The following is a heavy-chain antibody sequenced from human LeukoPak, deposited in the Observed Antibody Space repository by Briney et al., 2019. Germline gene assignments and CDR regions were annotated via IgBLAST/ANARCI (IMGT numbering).Heavy chain of an antibody. CDR1: KFTFSHYG. CDR2: ISSDGSIK. V-gene: IGHV3-30*18. Sequence: SGGSLRLSCTASKFTFSHYGMQWVRQAPGKGLEWVAVISSDGSIKVYADSVKGRFTISRDNPKNTLYLQMNSLRAEDTAVYYCAKDLVAVAGYFDYWGQGTLVTVSS. D-gene: IGHD6-19*01. CDR3: AKDLVAVAGYFDY. J-gene: IGHJ4*02.